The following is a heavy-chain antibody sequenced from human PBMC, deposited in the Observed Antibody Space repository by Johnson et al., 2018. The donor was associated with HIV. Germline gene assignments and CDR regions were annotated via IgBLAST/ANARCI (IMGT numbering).Heavy chain of an antibody. V-gene: IGHV3-30*18. J-gene: IGHJ3*01. D-gene: IGHD3-3*01. CDR3: AKVDSWRRAFDL. Sequence: QVQLVESGGGLVQPGGSLRLSCAASGFTFSRYDMHWVRQATGKGLEWVAVISYDGSNKYYGDSVKGRFTMSRDNFKNTLYLQMNSLRGEDTAVYYCAKVDSWRRAFDLWGQGTMVTVSS. CDR1: GFTFSRYD. CDR2: ISYDGSNK.